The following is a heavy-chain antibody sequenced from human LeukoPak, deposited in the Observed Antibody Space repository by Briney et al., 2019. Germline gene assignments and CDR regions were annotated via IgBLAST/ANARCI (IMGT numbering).Heavy chain of an antibody. CDR3: ARVMGSGWTGFDY. V-gene: IGHV4-31*03. CDR2: IYYSGST. D-gene: IGHD6-19*01. Sequence: SETLSLTCTVSGGSISSGGYYWSWIRQHPGKGLECIGYIYYSGSTYYNPSLKSRVTISVDTSKNQFSLKLSSVTAADTAVYYCARVMGSGWTGFDYWGQGTLVTVSS. J-gene: IGHJ4*02. CDR1: GGSISSGGYY.